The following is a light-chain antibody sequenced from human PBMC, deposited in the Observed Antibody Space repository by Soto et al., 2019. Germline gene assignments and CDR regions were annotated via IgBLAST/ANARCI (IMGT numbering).Light chain of an antibody. CDR2: EGS. CDR1: SSDVGTYHL. Sequence: QSALTQSASVSGSPGQSITISCTGTSSDVGTYHLVSWYQHHPGKAPKLMIYEGSKRPSGVSNRFSGSKSGNTASLTISGLQAEDEADYYCSSYAGSNTLVFGTGTKVSVL. V-gene: IGLV2-23*01. J-gene: IGLJ1*01. CDR3: SSYAGSNTLV.